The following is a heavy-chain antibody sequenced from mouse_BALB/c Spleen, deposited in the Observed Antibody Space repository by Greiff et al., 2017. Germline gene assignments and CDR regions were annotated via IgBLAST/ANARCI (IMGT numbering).Heavy chain of an antibody. V-gene: IGHV5-6-5*01. Sequence: VQLKESGGGLVKPGGSLKLSCAASGFTFSSYAMSWVRQTPEKRLEWVASISSGGSTYYPDSVKGRFTISRDNARNILYLQMSSLRSEDTAMYYCARGRDGYGYWGQGTTLTVSS. CDR1: GFTFSSYA. J-gene: IGHJ2*01. CDR2: ISSGGST. CDR3: ARGRDGYGY. D-gene: IGHD2-2*01.